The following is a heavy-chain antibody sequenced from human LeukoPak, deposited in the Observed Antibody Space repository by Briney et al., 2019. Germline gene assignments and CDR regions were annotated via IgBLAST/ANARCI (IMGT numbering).Heavy chain of an antibody. CDR1: GFTFTSYA. V-gene: IGHV3-30-3*01. CDR3: ARDDYSSTSGAFDI. J-gene: IGHJ3*02. D-gene: IGHD6-13*01. Sequence: PGGSLRLSCAASGFTFTSYAMHWVRQAPGKGLEWVAVISYDGSNKYYADSVKGRFTISRDNSKNTLYLQMNSLRAEDTAVYYCARDDYSSTSGAFDIWGQGTMVTVSS. CDR2: ISYDGSNK.